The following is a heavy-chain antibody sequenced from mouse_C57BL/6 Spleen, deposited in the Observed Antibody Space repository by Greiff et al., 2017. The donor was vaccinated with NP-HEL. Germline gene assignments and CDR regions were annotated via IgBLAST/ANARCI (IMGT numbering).Heavy chain of an antibody. V-gene: IGHV1-64*01. Sequence: VQLQQPGAELVKPGASVKLSCKASGYTFTSYWMHWVKQRPGQGLEWIGMIHPNSGSTNYNEKFKSKATLTVDKSSSTAYMQLSSLTSEDSAVYYCARGWGAQAKRKGDYFDYWGQGTTLTVSS. J-gene: IGHJ2*01. D-gene: IGHD3-2*02. CDR3: ARGWGAQAKRKGDYFDY. CDR2: IHPNSGST. CDR1: GYTFTSYW.